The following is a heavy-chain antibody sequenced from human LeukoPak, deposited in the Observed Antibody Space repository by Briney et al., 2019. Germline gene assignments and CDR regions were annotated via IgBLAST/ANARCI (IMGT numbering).Heavy chain of an antibody. J-gene: IGHJ4*02. Sequence: GGCLRVSSAAPRFSSTGYMMYWVRQAPGKGLEWVSYISSISSTIYYADAVKGRFTNSRDNANNSLNLQMNSLGDEDTAVYYCARDFQGELGWGYWGQGTRVSVSS. CDR1: RFSSTGYM. V-gene: IGHV3-48*02. CDR3: ARDFQGELGWGY. D-gene: IGHD6-13*01. CDR2: ISSISSTI.